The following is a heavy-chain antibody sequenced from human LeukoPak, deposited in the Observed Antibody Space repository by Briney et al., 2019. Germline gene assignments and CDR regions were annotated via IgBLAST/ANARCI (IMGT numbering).Heavy chain of an antibody. Sequence: GGSLRLSCAASGFTFSSYNMNWARQAPGKGLVCVSYIGSGGGHTYYADSVKGRFTISSDNAKNSLYLQMKSLSDEDTAVYYCARDAQYAFDIWGQGTMVTVSS. V-gene: IGHV3-48*02. CDR1: GFTFSSYN. J-gene: IGHJ3*02. CDR2: IGSGGGHT. CDR3: ARDAQYAFDI.